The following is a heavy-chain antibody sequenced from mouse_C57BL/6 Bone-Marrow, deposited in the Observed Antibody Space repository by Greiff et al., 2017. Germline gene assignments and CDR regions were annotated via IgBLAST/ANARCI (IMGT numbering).Heavy chain of an antibody. J-gene: IGHJ1*03. CDR3: EREGNWDWYFDV. CDR1: GYTFTDYY. V-gene: IGHV1-26*01. CDR2: INPNNGGT. D-gene: IGHD4-1*01. Sequence: EVQLQQSGPELVKPGASVKISCKASGYTFTDYYMNWVKQSHGKSLEWIGDINPNNGGTSYNQKFKGKATLTVDKSSSTAYMELRSLTSEDSAVYYCEREGNWDWYFDVWGTGTTVTVSS.